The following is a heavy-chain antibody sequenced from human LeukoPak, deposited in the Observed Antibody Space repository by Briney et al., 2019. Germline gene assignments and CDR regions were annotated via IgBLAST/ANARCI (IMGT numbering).Heavy chain of an antibody. CDR2: ISWNGGST. J-gene: IGHJ6*03. CDR1: GFTFDDYG. V-gene: IGHV3-20*04. CDR3: ARKGYCSSTSCSDPYYYYYYYMDV. D-gene: IGHD2-2*01. Sequence: GGSLRLSCAASGFTFDDYGMSWVRQAPGKGLEWVSGISWNGGSTGYADSVKGRFTISRDNAKNSLYLQMNSLRAEDTALYYCARKGYCSSTSCSDPYYYYYYYMDVWGKGTTVTVSS.